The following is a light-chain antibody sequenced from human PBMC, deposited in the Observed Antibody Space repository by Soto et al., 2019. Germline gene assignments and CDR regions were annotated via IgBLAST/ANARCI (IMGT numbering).Light chain of an antibody. CDR2: DVS. J-gene: IGLJ1*01. CDR3: SSYTSNNYV. V-gene: IGLV2-14*01. CDR1: SSDVGGYNY. Sequence: QSALTQPASVSGSPGQSITISCTGTSSDVGGYNYVSWYQQHPGKAPKLMIYDVSNRPSGVSNRFSGSKSGNTASLTISGLQAEDEADYYCSSYTSNNYVFRTGTKLTVL.